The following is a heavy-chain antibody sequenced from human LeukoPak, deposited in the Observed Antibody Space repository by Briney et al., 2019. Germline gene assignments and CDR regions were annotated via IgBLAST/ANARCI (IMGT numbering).Heavy chain of an antibody. D-gene: IGHD6-19*01. CDR2: MNPNGGNT. Sequence: GASVKVPCKASGYTFTSYDINWVRQAAGQGLEWMGWMNPNGGNTDSAKKFQGRVTMTRNTSISTAYMELSSLRSEDTAVYYSAGASYSSGWYGVDYWGQGTLVTVSS. CDR3: AGASYSSGWYGVDY. J-gene: IGHJ4*02. CDR1: GYTFTSYD. V-gene: IGHV1-8*01.